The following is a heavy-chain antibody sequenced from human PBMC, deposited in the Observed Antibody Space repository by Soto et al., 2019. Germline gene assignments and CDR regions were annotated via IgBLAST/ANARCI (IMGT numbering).Heavy chain of an antibody. CDR3: ARHRDMTMVTTHAY. V-gene: IGHV5-51*01. CDR1: GYSFTSYS. J-gene: IGHJ4*02. Sequence: GESLKISCKGSGYSFTSYSIGWVRQMPGKGLEWMGIIYPGDSETRYSPSFEGQVTISADKSISTAYLQWSSLKASDTAMYYCARHRDMTMVTTHAYWGQGTLVTVSS. D-gene: IGHD4-17*01. CDR2: IYPGDSET.